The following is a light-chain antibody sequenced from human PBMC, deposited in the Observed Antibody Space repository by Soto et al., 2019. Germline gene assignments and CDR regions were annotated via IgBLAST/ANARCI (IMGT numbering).Light chain of an antibody. CDR1: QDISNF. J-gene: IGKJ4*01. Sequence: DIQMTQSPSDMSASVGDRVTITCRASQDISNFLVWFQQKPGKAPKLLIYKASSLESGVPSRFSGSGSGTDFTFTISSLQPEDIATYYCQQYDNLPLTFGGGTKVDIK. CDR2: KAS. CDR3: QQYDNLPLT. V-gene: IGKV1-33*01.